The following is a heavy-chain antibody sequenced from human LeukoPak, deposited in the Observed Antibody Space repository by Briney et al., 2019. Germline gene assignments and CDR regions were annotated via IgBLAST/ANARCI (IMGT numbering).Heavy chain of an antibody. J-gene: IGHJ4*02. CDR3: AKVFRMTTVTY. D-gene: IGHD4-17*01. CDR1: GFTFSSYG. Sequence: GGSLRLSCAASGFTFSSYGMSGVRQAPGKGLEWVSAISGSGGSTYYADSVKGRFTISRDNSKNTLYLQMNSLRAEDTAVYYCAKVFRMTTVTYWGQGTLVTVSS. V-gene: IGHV3-23*01. CDR2: ISGSGGST.